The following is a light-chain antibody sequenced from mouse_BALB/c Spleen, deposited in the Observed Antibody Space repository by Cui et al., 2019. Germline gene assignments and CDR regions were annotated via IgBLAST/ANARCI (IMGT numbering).Light chain of an antibody. J-gene: IGKJ4*01. CDR1: SSVSSSY. V-gene: IGKV4-74*01. Sequence: QIVLTQSPAIMSASLGERVTMTCTASSSVSSSYLHWYQQKPGSSPKLWIYSTSKLASGVPARFSGSGSGTSYSLTISSMEAEDAATYYCHQYHRSPFTFGSWTKLEIK. CDR2: STS. CDR3: HQYHRSPFT.